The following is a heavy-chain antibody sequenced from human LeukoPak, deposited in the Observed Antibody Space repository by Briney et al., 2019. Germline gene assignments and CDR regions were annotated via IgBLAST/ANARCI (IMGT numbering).Heavy chain of an antibody. CDR3: ARSSPYSSSWYSAFDI. J-gene: IGHJ3*02. CDR1: GFSFSSYA. V-gene: IGHV3-23*01. CDR2: ISDSGGKT. Sequence: GGSLRLSCAASGFSFSSYAMSCVRQAPGKGLEWVSAISDSGGKTYYADSVKGRFTISRDNSKNTLYLQMNSLRAEDTAVYYCARSSPYSSSWYSAFDIWGQGTMVTVSS. D-gene: IGHD6-13*01.